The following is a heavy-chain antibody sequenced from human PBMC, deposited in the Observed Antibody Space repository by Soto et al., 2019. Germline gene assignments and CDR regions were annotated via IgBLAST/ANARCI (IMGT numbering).Heavy chain of an antibody. V-gene: IGHV4-59*08. J-gene: IGHJ4*02. CDR2: IYYSGST. Sequence: QVQLQESGPGLVKPSETLSLTCTVSGGSISSYYWSWIRQPPGKGLEWIGYIYYSGSTNYNPSLKSRVTISVDTSKNQFSLKLSSVTAADTAVHYCARHYDILTGYYIPYYFDYWGQGTLVTVSS. CDR3: ARHYDILTGYYIPYYFDY. D-gene: IGHD3-9*01. CDR1: GGSISSYY.